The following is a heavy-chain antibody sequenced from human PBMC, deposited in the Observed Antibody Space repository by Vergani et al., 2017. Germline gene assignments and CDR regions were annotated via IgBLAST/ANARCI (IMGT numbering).Heavy chain of an antibody. CDR2: ISGSGGST. V-gene: IGHV3-23*01. CDR1: GFTFSSYA. CDR3: AKDSDFWSGGAFDI. J-gene: IGHJ3*02. D-gene: IGHD3-3*01. Sequence: VQLLESGGGLVQPGGSLRLSCAASGFTFSSYAMSWVRQAPGKGLEGVSAISGSGGSTYYADSVKVRCTISRDKSKNTLYLQMNSLRAEDTAVYYCAKDSDFWSGGAFDIWGQGTMVTVSS.